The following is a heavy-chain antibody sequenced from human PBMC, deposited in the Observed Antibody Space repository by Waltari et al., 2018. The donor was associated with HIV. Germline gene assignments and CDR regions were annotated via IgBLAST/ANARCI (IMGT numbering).Heavy chain of an antibody. D-gene: IGHD2-8*01. Sequence: QVQLVESGGGVVQPGRSLRLSCAASGFLFSSYGMHWVRQAPGKGLEWLAVIWFDGNHKYYSDSVKGRFTISRDNSKDTVDLQMNSLRTEDTGVYYCARGDIILMVYTIDYWGQGTLVSVSS. CDR2: IWFDGNHK. J-gene: IGHJ4*02. V-gene: IGHV3-33*01. CDR3: ARGDIILMVYTIDY. CDR1: GFLFSSYG.